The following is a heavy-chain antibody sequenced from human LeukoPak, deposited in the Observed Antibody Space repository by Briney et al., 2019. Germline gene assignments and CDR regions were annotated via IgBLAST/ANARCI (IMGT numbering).Heavy chain of an antibody. V-gene: IGHV3-23*01. J-gene: IGHJ4*02. Sequence: GGSLRLSCTASGFTFSSHAMRWVRQAPGKGLEWVSAISGSGGSTYYADSVKGRFTISRDNSKNTLSLQMNSLRAEDTAVYYCAKDRDSSSSAPGDYFDYWGQGTLVTVSS. D-gene: IGHD6-6*01. CDR1: GFTFSSHA. CDR3: AKDRDSSSSAPGDYFDY. CDR2: ISGSGGST.